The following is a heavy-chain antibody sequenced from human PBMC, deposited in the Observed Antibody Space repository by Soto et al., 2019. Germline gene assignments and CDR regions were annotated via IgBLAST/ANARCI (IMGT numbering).Heavy chain of an antibody. J-gene: IGHJ4*02. Sequence: EVQLVESGGGLVQPGRSLRLSCAASGFTSTDYAMHWVRQVTEKGLEWVSGINWNSGRVGYADSVQGRFTTSIDNAGNSVYLQMNSLRPEDTAFYFCVKDIEPGGAGFWGQGTLVTVSS. V-gene: IGHV3-9*02. CDR2: INWNSGRV. CDR1: GFTSTDYA. CDR3: VKDIEPGGAGF.